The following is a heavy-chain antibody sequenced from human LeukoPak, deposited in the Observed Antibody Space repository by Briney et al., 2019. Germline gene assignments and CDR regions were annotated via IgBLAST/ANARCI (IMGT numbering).Heavy chain of an antibody. D-gene: IGHD3-16*01. CDR1: GGSISSYY. CDR2: IYYSGST. V-gene: IGHV4-59*01. Sequence: PSETVSLTCTVSGGSISSYYWSWIRQPPGKGLEWIGYIYYSGSTNYNPSLKSRVTISVDTSKNQFSLKLSSVTAADTAVYYCARSAFGDYSFDYWGQGTLVTVSS. J-gene: IGHJ4*02. CDR3: ARSAFGDYSFDY.